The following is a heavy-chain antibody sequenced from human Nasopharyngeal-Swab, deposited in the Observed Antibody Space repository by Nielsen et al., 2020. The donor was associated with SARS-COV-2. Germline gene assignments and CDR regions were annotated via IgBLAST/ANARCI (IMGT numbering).Heavy chain of an antibody. V-gene: IGHV1-18*01. J-gene: IGHJ6*02. CDR1: GYTFTSYG. D-gene: IGHD6-13*01. Sequence: ASVKVSCKASGYTFTSYGISWVRQAPGQGLEWMGWISAYNGNTNYAQKLQGRVTITTDTSTSTAYMELRSLRSDDTAVYYCARDKEAGYYYYYGMDVWGQGTTVTVAS. CDR3: ARDKEAGYYYYYGMDV. CDR2: ISAYNGNT.